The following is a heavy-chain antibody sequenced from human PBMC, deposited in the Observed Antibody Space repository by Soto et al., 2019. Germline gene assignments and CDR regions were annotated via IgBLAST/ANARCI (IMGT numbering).Heavy chain of an antibody. J-gene: IGHJ4*02. V-gene: IGHV1-18*04. CDR2: ISAHNGDT. CDR1: GYTFNINC. D-gene: IGHD3-22*01. CDR3: ARDSSESSAYKY. Sequence: QVHLVQSGSEVKKPGASVKVSCKASGYTFNINCITWVRQAPGQGLEWMGWISAHNGDTKFAQKLQDRVTMTTDTSTSTAYMELRSLRSDDTAVYYCARDSSESSAYKYWGQGTLVTVSS.